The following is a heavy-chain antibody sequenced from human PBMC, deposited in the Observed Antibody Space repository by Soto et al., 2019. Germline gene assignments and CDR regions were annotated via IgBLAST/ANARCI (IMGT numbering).Heavy chain of an antibody. D-gene: IGHD2-15*01. V-gene: IGHV4-39*01. CDR2: IYYSGST. CDR1: GGSISSSSYY. Sequence: SETLSLTCTVSGGSISSSSYYWGWIRQPPGKGLEWIGSIYYSGSTYYNPSLKSRVTISVDTSKNQFALKLSSATAADTAVYYCARLEKYCSGRRCYSNWGQGTLVTVSS. CDR3: ARLEKYCSGRRCYSN. J-gene: IGHJ4*02.